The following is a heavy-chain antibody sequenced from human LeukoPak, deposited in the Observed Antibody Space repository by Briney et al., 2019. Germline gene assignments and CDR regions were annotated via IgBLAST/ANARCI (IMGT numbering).Heavy chain of an antibody. J-gene: IGHJ4*02. V-gene: IGHV4-39*01. Sequence: KPSETLSLTCTVSGGSIRSYYWGWIRQPPGKGLEWIGSIYYSGSTYYNPSLKSRVTISVDTSKNQFSLKLSSVTAADTAVYYCARLRGYSGYGPLDYWGQGTLVTVSS. CDR2: IYYSGST. CDR1: GGSIRSYY. CDR3: ARLRGYSGYGPLDY. D-gene: IGHD5-12*01.